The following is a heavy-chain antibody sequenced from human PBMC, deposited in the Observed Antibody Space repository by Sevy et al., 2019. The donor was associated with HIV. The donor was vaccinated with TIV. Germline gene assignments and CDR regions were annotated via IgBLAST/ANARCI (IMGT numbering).Heavy chain of an antibody. CDR3: AREILVIPYYYYAMDV. CDR1: GFTLSTYS. Sequence: GGSLRLSCAASGFTLSTYSMHWVRQAPGKGLEWVSYISKSSRNIYYAHSVKGRFTISRDNAKNSLYLQMNSLRAEDTGVYYCAREILVIPYYYYAMDVWGQGTTVTVSS. J-gene: IGHJ6*02. D-gene: IGHD3-9*01. V-gene: IGHV3-48*01. CDR2: ISKSSRNI.